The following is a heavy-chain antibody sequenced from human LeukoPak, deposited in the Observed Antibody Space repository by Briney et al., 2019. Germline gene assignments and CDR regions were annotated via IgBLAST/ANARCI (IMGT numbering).Heavy chain of an antibody. J-gene: IGHJ4*02. CDR1: GFSFRGHW. V-gene: IGHV3-7*05. D-gene: IGHD1-26*01. CDR2: IKADGSEK. Sequence: PGGSLRLSCAASGFSFRGHWMNSVRQPPGKGLEWVANIKADGSEKYYVDSVKGRFTISRDDAKRTVDLQMDNLRAEYTAIYYCAYRNNFEYWGQGALVTVSS. CDR3: AYRNNFEY.